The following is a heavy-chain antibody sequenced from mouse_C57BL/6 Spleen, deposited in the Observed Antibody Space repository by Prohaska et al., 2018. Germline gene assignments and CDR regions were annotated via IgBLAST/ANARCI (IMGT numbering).Heavy chain of an antibody. V-gene: IGHV1-26*01. J-gene: IGHJ2*01. CDR3: ARYDTTVVAPPYYFDY. Sequence: HGKSLAWIGDINPNNGGTSYNQKFKGNATLTVDKSSSTTYMELRSLTSQDSAVYYCARYDTTVVAPPYYFDYWGQGTTLTVSS. D-gene: IGHD1-1*01. CDR2: INPNNGGT.